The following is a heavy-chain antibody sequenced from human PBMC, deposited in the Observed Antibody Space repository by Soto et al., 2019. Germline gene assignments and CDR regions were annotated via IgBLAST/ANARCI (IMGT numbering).Heavy chain of an antibody. CDR1: GGTFSSYT. J-gene: IGHJ4*02. CDR2: IIPILGIA. CDR3: AMESCSATSCYTDY. V-gene: IGHV1-69*02. D-gene: IGHD2-2*02. Sequence: QVQLVQSGAEVKKPGSSVKVSCKASGGTFSSYTISWVRQAPGQGLEWMGRIIPILGIANYAQKFQGRFTITADKSTSTAYMELSSLRSEDTAVYYCAMESCSATSCYTDYWGQGTLVTVSS.